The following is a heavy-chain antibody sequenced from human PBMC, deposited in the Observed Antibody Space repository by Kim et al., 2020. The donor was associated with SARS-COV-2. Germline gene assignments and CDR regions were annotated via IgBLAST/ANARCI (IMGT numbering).Heavy chain of an antibody. CDR3: ARGYCSGGSCPPDGY. CDR1: GYTFTNYR. D-gene: IGHD2-15*01. Sequence: ASVKVSCKTSGYTFTNYRISWVRQAPGQGLEWMGWISAYDGNTNYAQKVHGRVTMTTDTSTSTAYMELRSLRSDDTAVYYCARGYCSGGSCPPDGYWGQGTLVTVSS. CDR2: ISAYDGNT. V-gene: IGHV1-18*04. J-gene: IGHJ4*02.